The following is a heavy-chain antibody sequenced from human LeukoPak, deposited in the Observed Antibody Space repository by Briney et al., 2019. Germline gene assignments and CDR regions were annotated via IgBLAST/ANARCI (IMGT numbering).Heavy chain of an antibody. CDR3: AGERGEEYSSGWYKTNFFYN. Sequence: SETLSLTCTVSGDSFTSVTDYWAWIRQPPGKGLEWIASGDYSGGTYYNPSLESRVATSADMSKKQISLKLASVTGADTAVYYCAGERGEEYSSGWYKTNFFYNWGQGIRVTVSS. D-gene: IGHD6-19*01. V-gene: IGHV4-39*07. J-gene: IGHJ4*02. CDR1: GDSFTSVTDY. CDR2: GDYSGGT.